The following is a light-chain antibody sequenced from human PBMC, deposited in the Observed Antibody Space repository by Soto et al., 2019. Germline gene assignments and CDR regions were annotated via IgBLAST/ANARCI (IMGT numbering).Light chain of an antibody. CDR1: QGISNY. J-gene: IGKJ1*01. Sequence: DIQMTQSPSSLSASVGDIVTITCRASQGISNYLAWYQQKPGKVPKLLIYAASTLQSGVPSRFSGSGSGTDFTLNISSLQPEDVATYYCQKYNSAPRTFGQGTQVEIK. CDR3: QKYNSAPRT. CDR2: AAS. V-gene: IGKV1-27*01.